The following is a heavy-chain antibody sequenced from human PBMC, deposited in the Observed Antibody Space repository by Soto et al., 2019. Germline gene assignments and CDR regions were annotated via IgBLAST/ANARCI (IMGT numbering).Heavy chain of an antibody. Sequence: ASVKVSCKASGGTFSSYAISWVLQAPGQGLEWMGGIIPIFGNTGYAQKFQGRVTMTRNTSISTAYMELSSLRSEDTAVYYCATGQYSGSYFPFDYWGQGTLVTVSS. V-gene: IGHV1-8*02. J-gene: IGHJ4*02. CDR3: ATGQYSGSYFPFDY. CDR2: IIPIFGNT. D-gene: IGHD1-26*01. CDR1: GGTFSSYA.